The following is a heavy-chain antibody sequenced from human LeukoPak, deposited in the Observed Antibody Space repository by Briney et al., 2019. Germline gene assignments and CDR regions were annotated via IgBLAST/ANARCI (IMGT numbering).Heavy chain of an antibody. J-gene: IGHJ4*02. CDR1: GFTFSSYS. Sequence: GGSLRLSCAASGFTFSSYSMNWVRQAPGKGLEWVSVIYSGGSTYYADSVKGRFTISRHNSKNTLYLQMNSLRAEDTAVYYCARGEGDGSDYWGQGTLVTVSS. CDR2: IYSGGST. CDR3: ARGEGDGSDY. V-gene: IGHV3-53*04. D-gene: IGHD5-24*01.